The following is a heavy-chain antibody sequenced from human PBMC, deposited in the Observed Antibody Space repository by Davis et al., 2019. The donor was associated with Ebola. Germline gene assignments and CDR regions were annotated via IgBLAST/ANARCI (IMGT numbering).Heavy chain of an antibody. D-gene: IGHD2-8*01. J-gene: IGHJ4*02. Sequence: GGSLRLSCAASGFTFSNAWMNWVRQAPGKGLEWVGRIRSKANSYATAYAASVKGRFTISRDDSKNTAYLQMNSMETEDTAVYYCTSSNGGIADYWGQGTLVTVSS. CDR1: GFTFSNAW. CDR2: IRSKANSYAT. V-gene: IGHV3-73*01. CDR3: TSSNGGIADY.